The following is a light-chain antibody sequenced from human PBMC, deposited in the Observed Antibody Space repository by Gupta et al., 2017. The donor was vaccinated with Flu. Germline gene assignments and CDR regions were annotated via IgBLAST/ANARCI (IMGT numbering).Light chain of an antibody. J-gene: IGLJ3*02. CDR3: MIWHSSAWV. V-gene: IGLV5-45*01. Sequence: TYSILWYQQKPWSPPQSLLTYKSDSYKHQSSGFPSRFSVSKYVSANAGMLLISGLQSEDEADYYCMIWHSSAWVFGGGTKLTVL. CDR1: TYS. CDR2: YKSDSYK.